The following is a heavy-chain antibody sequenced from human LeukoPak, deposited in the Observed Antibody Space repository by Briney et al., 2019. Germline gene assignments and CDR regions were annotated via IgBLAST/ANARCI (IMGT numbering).Heavy chain of an antibody. Sequence: PSETLSLTCTVSGGSISNNNYYWGWIRQPPGKGLEWIGTMYYSGSTYYNPSLKSRVTISVDTSKNQFSLKLSSVAAADTAVYYCARRRFGDPGADPWGQGTLVTVSP. J-gene: IGHJ5*02. CDR1: GGSISNNNYY. CDR3: ARRRFGDPGADP. CDR2: MYYSGST. D-gene: IGHD3-10*01. V-gene: IGHV4-39*01.